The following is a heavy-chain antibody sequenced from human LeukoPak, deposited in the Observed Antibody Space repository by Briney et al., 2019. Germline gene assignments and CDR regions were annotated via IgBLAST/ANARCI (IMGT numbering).Heavy chain of an antibody. D-gene: IGHD3-22*01. CDR2: LSYTGST. Sequence: SETLSLTCTVSGGSINSNSFYWGWARQPPGRGLEWIGIGSLSYTGSTYYSPSLKSRITISVDMSKSQSSLKVSSVTAADTAVYYCARASASSGRGSTMIGVVNPYAMDVWGQGTTVAVSS. V-gene: IGHV4-39*01. CDR1: GGSINSNSFY. CDR3: ARASASSGRGSTMIGVVNPYAMDV. J-gene: IGHJ6*02.